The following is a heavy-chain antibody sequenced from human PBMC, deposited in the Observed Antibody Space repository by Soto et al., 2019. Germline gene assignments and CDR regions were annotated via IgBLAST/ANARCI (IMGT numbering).Heavy chain of an antibody. CDR3: AREVPHDERRDKYLHF. CDR1: GDSVSGNSAA. CDR2: TYYRSKWYN. J-gene: IGHJ4*02. Sequence: SQTLSLTCAISGDSVSGNSAAWNWIRQSPSRGLEWLGRTYYRSKWYNDYAVSVKSRITVTPDTSKNQFSLHLNSVTPEDTAVYCCAREVPHDERRDKYLHFWAKGASVIVSS. D-gene: IGHD2-21*02. V-gene: IGHV6-1*01.